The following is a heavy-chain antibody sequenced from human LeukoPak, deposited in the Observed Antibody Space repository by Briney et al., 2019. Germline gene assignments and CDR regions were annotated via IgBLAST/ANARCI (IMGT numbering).Heavy chain of an antibody. D-gene: IGHD4-17*01. CDR3: ARSTVTTGTGAFDI. CDR2: IYYSGST. V-gene: IGHV4-59*01. CDR1: GGSISSYY. Sequence: PSETLSLTCTVSGGSISSYYWSWIRQPPGKGLEWIGYIYYSGSTNYNPSLKSRVTISVDTSKNQFFLKLSSVTAADTAVYYWARSTVTTGTGAFDIWGQGTMVTVSS. J-gene: IGHJ3*02.